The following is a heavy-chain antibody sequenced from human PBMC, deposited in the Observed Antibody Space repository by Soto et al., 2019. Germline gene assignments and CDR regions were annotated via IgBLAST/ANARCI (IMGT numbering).Heavy chain of an antibody. CDR1: GFTFSDYY. CDR3: ARYFGATKYYYYYMDV. J-gene: IGHJ6*03. Sequence: PGGSLRLSCAASGFTFSDYYMSWIRQAPGKGLEWVSYISSSGSTIYYADSVKGRFTISRDNAKNSLYLQMNSLRAEDTAVYYCARYFGATKYYYYYMDVWGKGTTVTVSS. CDR2: ISSSGSTI. D-gene: IGHD5-12*01. V-gene: IGHV3-11*01.